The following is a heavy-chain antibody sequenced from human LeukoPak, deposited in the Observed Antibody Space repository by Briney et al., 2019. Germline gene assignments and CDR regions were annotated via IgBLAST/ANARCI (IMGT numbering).Heavy chain of an antibody. CDR2: INPNSGGT. CDR3: ARDRGTIVGDPDAFDI. J-gene: IGHJ3*02. CDR1: GYTFTGYY. Sequence: GASVKVSCKASGYTFTGYYMHWVRQAPGQGLEWMGWINPNSGGTNYAQKFQGGVTMTRDTSISTAYMELSRLRSDDTAVYYCARDRGTIVGDPDAFDIWGQGTMVTVSS. V-gene: IGHV1-2*02. D-gene: IGHD1-26*01.